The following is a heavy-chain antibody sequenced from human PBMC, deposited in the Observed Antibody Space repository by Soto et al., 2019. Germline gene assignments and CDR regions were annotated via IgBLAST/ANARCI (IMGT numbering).Heavy chain of an antibody. CDR2: IYWNNDK. V-gene: IGHV2-5*01. CDR3: AHRRKIYYSVWGDYRHDCFDY. D-gene: IGHD3-16*02. J-gene: IGHJ4*02. CDR1: GFSLSTTGMG. Sequence: QITLKESGPTLVKPTQTLTLTCTFSGFSLSTTGMGVGWIRQPPGKALEWLALIYWNNDKRYSPSLKSRLNIPRDTSKNQVDLTMTNMDPVDTATYYCAHRRKIYYSVWGDYRHDCFDYWGQGSLVTVSS.